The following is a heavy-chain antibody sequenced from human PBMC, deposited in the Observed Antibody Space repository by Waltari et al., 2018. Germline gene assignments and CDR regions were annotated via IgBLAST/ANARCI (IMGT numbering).Heavy chain of an antibody. CDR1: GFTFSNFG. CDR3: VKDGDFFVPGYDAFDV. D-gene: IGHD4-17*01. Sequence: VQLAAFGGGVVQPGGSLTLSCAASGFTFSNFGLPWVRQAPGKGLEWLTFIRYDGDNKYHAGSVKGRFIISRDNSKNTLYLQINSLRADDTATYYCVKDGDFFVPGYDAFDVWGQGTMVTVSS. J-gene: IGHJ3*01. CDR2: IRYDGDNK. V-gene: IGHV3-30*02.